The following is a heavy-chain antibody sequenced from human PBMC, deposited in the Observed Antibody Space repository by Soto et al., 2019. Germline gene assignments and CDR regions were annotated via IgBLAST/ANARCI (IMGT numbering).Heavy chain of an antibody. CDR1: GFTLSGYA. CDR3: ARRARPDSYYMDV. CDR2: ISSNGVGT. J-gene: IGHJ6*03. D-gene: IGHD6-6*01. V-gene: IGHV3-64*01. Sequence: EVQLAESGGGLAQPGGSLRLSCAASGFTLSGYAMDWVRQAPGKGLEYVSGISSNGVGTYYANSVQGRFTISRDKSENTVDLQMGSLRPDDMAVYYCARRARPDSYYMDVWGKGTTVTVSS.